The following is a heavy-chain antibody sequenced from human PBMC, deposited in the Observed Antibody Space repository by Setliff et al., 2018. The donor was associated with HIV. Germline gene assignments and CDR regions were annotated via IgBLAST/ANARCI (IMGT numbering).Heavy chain of an antibody. CDR1: TFSSYA. Sequence: TFSSYAMSWVRQAPGKGLEWVSAISGSGGSTYYADSVKGRFTISRDNSKNTLYLQMNSLRAEDTAVYYCAKDYYDFVWGSSLAYWGQGTLVTVSS. V-gene: IGHV3-23*01. CDR3: AKDYYDFVWGSSLAY. J-gene: IGHJ4*02. CDR2: ISGSGGST. D-gene: IGHD3-16*01.